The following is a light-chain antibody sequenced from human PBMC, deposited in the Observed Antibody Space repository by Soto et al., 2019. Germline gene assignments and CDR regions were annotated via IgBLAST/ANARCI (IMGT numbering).Light chain of an antibody. CDR2: AAS. J-gene: IGKJ5*01. CDR1: QGISNY. Sequence: DIQFTQSPSFLSASVGDQVTITFRASQGISNYLAWYQQEPGKAPNLLIYAASTLQSGVPSRFSGSGSGTEFTLTISSLQPEDFATYYCQQLNSYPITFGQGTRLEIK. CDR3: QQLNSYPIT. V-gene: IGKV1-9*01.